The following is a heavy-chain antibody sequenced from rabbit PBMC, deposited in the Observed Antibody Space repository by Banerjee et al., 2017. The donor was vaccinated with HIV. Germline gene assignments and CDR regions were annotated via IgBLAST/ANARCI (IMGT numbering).Heavy chain of an antibody. D-gene: IGHD3-1*01. CDR3: AGDLASVVGWNFGW. Sequence: QEQLVESGGGLVKPEGSLTLTCKASGFSFSDRDVMCWVRQAPGKGLQWIACINAYTGKPVYATWAKGRFTISRTSSTSVTLQMTSLTAADTATYFCAGDLASVVGWNFGWWGPGTLVTVS. CDR1: GFSFSDRDV. CDR2: INAYTGKP. J-gene: IGHJ4*01. V-gene: IGHV1S45*01.